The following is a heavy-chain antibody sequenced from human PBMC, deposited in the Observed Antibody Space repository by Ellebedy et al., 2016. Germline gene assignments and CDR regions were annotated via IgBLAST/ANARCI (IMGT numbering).Heavy chain of an antibody. Sequence: SETLSLTXTVSGGSISSGDYYWSWIRQPPGKGLEWIGYIYYSGGTYYNPSLKSRVTISVDTSKNQFSLKLSSVTAADTAVYYCARGDDSSGSPFDYWGQGTLVTVSS. D-gene: IGHD3-22*01. V-gene: IGHV4-30-4*01. J-gene: IGHJ4*02. CDR1: GGSISSGDYY. CDR2: IYYSGGT. CDR3: ARGDDSSGSPFDY.